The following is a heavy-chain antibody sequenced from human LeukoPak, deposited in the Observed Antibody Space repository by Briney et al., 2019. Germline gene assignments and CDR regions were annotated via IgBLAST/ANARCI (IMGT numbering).Heavy chain of an antibody. J-gene: IGHJ3*02. V-gene: IGHV3-48*01. Sequence: GGSLRLSCAASGFTFSSYSMNWVRQAPGKGLEWVSYISSSSSTIYYADSVKGRFTISRDNAKNSLYLQMNSLRAEDTAVYYCARAGRSKLSAFDIWGQGTMVTVSS. CDR3: ARAGRSKLSAFDI. CDR2: ISSSSSTI. CDR1: GFTFSSYS.